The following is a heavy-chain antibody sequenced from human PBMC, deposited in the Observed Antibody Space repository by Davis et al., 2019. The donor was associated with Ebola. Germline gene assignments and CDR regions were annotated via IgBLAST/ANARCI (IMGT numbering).Heavy chain of an antibody. J-gene: IGHJ5*02. CDR3: ARGSWQQLTWFDP. D-gene: IGHD6-13*01. CDR1: GYTFTSYY. V-gene: IGHV1-46*01. CDR2: INPSGGST. Sequence: AASVKVSCKASGYTFTSYYMHWVRQAPRQGLEWTGIINPSGGSTSYAQKFQGRVTMTRDTSTSTVYMELSSLRSEDTAVYYCARGSWQQLTWFDPWGQGTLVTVSS.